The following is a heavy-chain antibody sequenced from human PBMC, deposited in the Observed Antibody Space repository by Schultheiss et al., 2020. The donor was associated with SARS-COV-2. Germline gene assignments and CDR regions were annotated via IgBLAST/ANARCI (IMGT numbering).Heavy chain of an antibody. CDR2: INSDGSST. CDR1: GFTFSSYW. Sequence: GGSLRLSCAASGFTFSSYWMHWVRQAPGKGLVWVSRINSDGSSTSYADSVKGRFTISRDNAKNSLYLQMNSLRAEDTALYYCAKDVAYCGGDCYSNVYWGQGTLVTVSS. CDR3: AKDVAYCGGDCYSNVY. J-gene: IGHJ4*02. D-gene: IGHD2-21*01. V-gene: IGHV3-74*01.